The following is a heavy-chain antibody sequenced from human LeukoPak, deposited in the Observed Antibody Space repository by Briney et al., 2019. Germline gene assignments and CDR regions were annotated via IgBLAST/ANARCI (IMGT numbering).Heavy chain of an antibody. CDR1: GFTFSSYA. CDR2: ISGSGGST. V-gene: IGHV3-23*01. Sequence: PGGSLRLSCAAPGFTFSSYAMSWVRQAPGKGLEWVSAISGSGGSTYYADSVKGLFTISRDNYKNTLYLQMNSLRAEDTAVYYCAKEQVTMIVVVITHYFDYWGQGTLVTVSS. D-gene: IGHD3-22*01. CDR3: AKEQVTMIVVVITHYFDY. J-gene: IGHJ4*02.